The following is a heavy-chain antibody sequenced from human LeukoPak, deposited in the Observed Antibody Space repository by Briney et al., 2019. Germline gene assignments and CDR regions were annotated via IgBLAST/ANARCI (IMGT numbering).Heavy chain of an antibody. CDR3: ARSRWDNWYFDL. CDR1: GFAFSFFA. J-gene: IGHJ2*01. V-gene: IGHV3-21*01. CDR2: INANSGAT. Sequence: KPGGSLRLSCTASGFAFSFFAMSWLRQPPGEGLEWVSTINANSGATSYAASVRGRFTISRDNARNSLYLQMNSLRAEDTAVYYCARSRWDNWYFDLWGRGTLVTVSS. D-gene: IGHD6-13*01.